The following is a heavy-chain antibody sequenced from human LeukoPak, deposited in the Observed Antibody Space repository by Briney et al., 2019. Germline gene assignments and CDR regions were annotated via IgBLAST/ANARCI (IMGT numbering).Heavy chain of an antibody. J-gene: IGHJ4*02. D-gene: IGHD4-11*01. V-gene: IGHV3-21*01. CDR1: GFDFDNYW. CDR2: ISSSSSYI. CDR3: AREPGTVTTEYFDY. Sequence: GGSLRLSCEASGFDFDNYWMTWVRQAPGKGLEWVSSISSSSSYIYYADSVKGRFTISRDNAKNSLYLQMNSLRAEDTAVYYCAREPGTVTTEYFDYWGQGTLVTVSS.